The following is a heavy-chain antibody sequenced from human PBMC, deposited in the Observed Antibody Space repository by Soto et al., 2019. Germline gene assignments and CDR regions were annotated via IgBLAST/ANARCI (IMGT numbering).Heavy chain of an antibody. CDR3: ARDSPPVDY. Sequence: QVQLVQSGAEVKKPGASVKVSCKASGYTFSNYGISWVRQAPGQGLEWMGWISGYNGNNKYAHKLQGRVTMTTDTSTSTPYMEQRSLLSDDTAGYYCARDSPPVDYWGQGTLVTVSS. CDR1: GYTFSNYG. J-gene: IGHJ4*02. V-gene: IGHV1-18*01. CDR2: ISGYNGNN.